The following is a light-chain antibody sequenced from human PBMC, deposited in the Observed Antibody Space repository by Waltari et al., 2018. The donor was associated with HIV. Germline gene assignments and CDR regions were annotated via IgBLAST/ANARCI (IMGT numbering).Light chain of an antibody. CDR2: ANN. V-gene: IGLV1-40*01. CDR3: QSYDSSLSGAV. J-gene: IGLJ7*01. CDR1: SSNLGAGFD. Sequence: QSVLTQPPSVSGAPGQRVTISCTGSSSNLGAGFDVHWYQRLPGTAPKPLIYANNNRPSGVPDRFSGSKSGTSASLAITGLQAEDEADFYCQSYDSSLSGAVFGGGTQLTVL.